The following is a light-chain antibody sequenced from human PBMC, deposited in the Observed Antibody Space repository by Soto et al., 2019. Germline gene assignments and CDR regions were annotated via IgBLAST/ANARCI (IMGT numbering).Light chain of an antibody. Sequence: EIVLTQSPGTLSLSPGERATLSCRASQSVSSSYLAWYQKKPGQAPRLLINGASSRATGIPDRFSDSGSGTDFTLTISRLEPEDFAVYYCQQYGGSPLYTFGQGTKLEIK. CDR2: GAS. CDR1: QSVSSSY. V-gene: IGKV3-20*01. J-gene: IGKJ2*01. CDR3: QQYGGSPLYT.